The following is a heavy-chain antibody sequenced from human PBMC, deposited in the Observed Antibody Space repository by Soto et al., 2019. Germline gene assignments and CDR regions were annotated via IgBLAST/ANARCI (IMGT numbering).Heavy chain of an antibody. D-gene: IGHD3-3*01. CDR3: ARGRITIFGVVRRGYYYYGMDV. V-gene: IGHV1-69*13. CDR1: GGTFSSYA. CDR2: IIPIFGTA. Sequence: SVKVSCKASGGTFSSYAISWVRQAPGQGLEWMGGIIPIFGTANYAQKFQGRVTITADESTSTAYMELSSLRSEDTAVYYCARGRITIFGVVRRGYYYYGMDVWGQGTTVTVSS. J-gene: IGHJ6*02.